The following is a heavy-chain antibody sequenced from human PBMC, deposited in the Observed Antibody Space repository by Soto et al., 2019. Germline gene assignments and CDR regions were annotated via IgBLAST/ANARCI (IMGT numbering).Heavy chain of an antibody. CDR2: VKTETDNGTT. Sequence: EVQLVESGGGLVKPGGSLRLSCAASGFSFADAWVSWVRQAPGKGLEWVGRVKTETDNGTTDYAAPVKGRFTISRDDSKSTLYLQMNRLKTDDTAVYYCPATVWGSYRYPGWGQGTLVTVSS. D-gene: IGHD3-16*02. V-gene: IGHV3-15*01. J-gene: IGHJ4*02. CDR3: PATVWGSYRYPG. CDR1: GFSFADAW.